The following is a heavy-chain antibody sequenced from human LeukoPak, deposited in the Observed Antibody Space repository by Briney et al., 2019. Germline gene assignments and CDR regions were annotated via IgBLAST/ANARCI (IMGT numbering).Heavy chain of an antibody. V-gene: IGHV1-2*06. CDR3: ARDFAGYYFDY. J-gene: IGHJ4*02. Sequence: ASVKVSCKAPGYTFTGYYMHWVRQAPGQGLEWMGRINPNSGGTVYAQKFQGRVTMTRDTSISTGYMELSRLRSDDTAIYYCARDFAGYYFDYWGQGTLVTVSS. CDR2: INPNSGGT. CDR1: GYTFTGYY. D-gene: IGHD3-9*01.